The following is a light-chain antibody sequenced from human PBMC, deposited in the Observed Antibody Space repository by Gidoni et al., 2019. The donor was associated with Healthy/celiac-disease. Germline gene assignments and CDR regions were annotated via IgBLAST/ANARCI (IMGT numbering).Light chain of an antibody. V-gene: IGLV3-19*01. Sequence: SSELPQAPPVSVALAQTVRITCQGDSLRSYYASWYQQNPGQAPVLVIYGKNNRPSGIPDRFSGSSSGNTASLTITGAQAEEEADYYCNSRDSSGNHLGVFGGGTKLTVL. CDR2: GKN. CDR3: NSRDSSGNHLGV. CDR1: SLRSYY. J-gene: IGLJ2*01.